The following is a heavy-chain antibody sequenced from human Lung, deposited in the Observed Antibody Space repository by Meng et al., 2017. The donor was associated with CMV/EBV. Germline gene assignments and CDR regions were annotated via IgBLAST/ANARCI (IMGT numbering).Heavy chain of an antibody. V-gene: IGHV3-30*01. J-gene: IGHJ3*01. Sequence: VASGFIFDNYALHWVRQAPGKGLQWVAVVSYDGSDKYVADSVKGRYTVSRDNSKNTLSLQMNRLRVDDAAVYYCATSLVKTLGALDLWGQETMVTVSS. CDR2: VSYDGSDK. D-gene: IGHD3-9*01. CDR3: ATSLVKTLGALDL. CDR1: GFIFDNYA.